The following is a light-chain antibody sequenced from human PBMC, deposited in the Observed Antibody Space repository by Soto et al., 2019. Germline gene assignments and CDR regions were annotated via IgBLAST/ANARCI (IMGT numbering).Light chain of an antibody. CDR2: EVS. V-gene: IGLV2-18*01. CDR3: SLYTSENAYV. CDR1: STDFVGYNR. Sequence: QSALTQPPSVSGSPGQSVTISCTGSSTDFVGYNRVSWYQQPPGTAPKLMIYEVSKRPSGVPDRFSGSKSGNTASLTISGLQPADEADYYCSLYTSENAYVFGTGTKVTVL. J-gene: IGLJ1*01.